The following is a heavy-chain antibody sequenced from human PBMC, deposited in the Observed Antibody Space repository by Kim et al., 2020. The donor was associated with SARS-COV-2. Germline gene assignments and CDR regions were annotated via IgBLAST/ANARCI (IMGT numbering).Heavy chain of an antibody. CDR2: IYPGDSDT. V-gene: IGHV5-51*01. CDR3: ARRGSSSWYGAFDI. CDR1: GYSFTSYW. D-gene: IGHD6-13*01. J-gene: IGHJ3*02. Sequence: GESLEISCKGSGYSFTSYWIGWVRQMPGKGLEWMGIIYPGDSDTRYSPSFQGQITISADKSTSTAYLQWSSLKASDTAMYYCARRGSSSWYGAFDIWGQGTMVTVSS.